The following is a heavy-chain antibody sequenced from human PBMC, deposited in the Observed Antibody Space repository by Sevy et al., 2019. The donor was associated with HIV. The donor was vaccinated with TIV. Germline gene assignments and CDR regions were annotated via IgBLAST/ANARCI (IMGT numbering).Heavy chain of an antibody. CDR1: GFTFSSYG. D-gene: IGHD6-13*01. CDR3: ARDRSSSSWTGMDV. V-gene: IGHV3-30*19. Sequence: GGSLRLSCAASGFTFSSYGMHWVRQAPGKGLEWVAVISYDGSNKYYADSVKGRFTISRDNSKNTLYLQMNSLRAEDTAVYYCARDRSSSSWTGMDVWGQGTTVTVSS. J-gene: IGHJ6*02. CDR2: ISYDGSNK.